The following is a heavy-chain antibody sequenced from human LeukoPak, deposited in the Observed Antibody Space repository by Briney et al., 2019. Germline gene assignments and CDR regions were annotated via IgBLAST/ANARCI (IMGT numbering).Heavy chain of an antibody. CDR3: ARGWASSRRKAFDI. V-gene: IGHV3-7*03. CDR1: GFIFNSYW. J-gene: IGHJ3*02. D-gene: IGHD3-16*01. Sequence: PSGGSLRLSCAASGFIFNSYWMNWLRQAPGKGLEWVANVDQDGSEKYYVGSVKGRFTISRDNAKNSLYLQMNSLRVEDTAVYYCARGWASSRRKAFDIWGQGTMVTVS. CDR2: VDQDGSEK.